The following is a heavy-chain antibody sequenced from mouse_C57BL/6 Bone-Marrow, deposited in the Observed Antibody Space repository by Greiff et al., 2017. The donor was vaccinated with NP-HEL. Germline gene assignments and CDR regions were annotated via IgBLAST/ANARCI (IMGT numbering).Heavy chain of an antibody. CDR2: IDPANGNT. CDR3: ATITTVVANADY. V-gene: IGHV14-3*01. CDR1: GFNIKNTY. D-gene: IGHD1-1*01. J-gene: IGHJ2*01. Sequence: VHVKQSVAELVRPGASVKLSCTASGFNIKNTYMHWVKQRPEQGLEWIGRIDPANGNTKYAPKFQGKATITADTSSNTAYLQLSSLTSEDTAIYYCATITTVVANADYWGQGTTLTVSS.